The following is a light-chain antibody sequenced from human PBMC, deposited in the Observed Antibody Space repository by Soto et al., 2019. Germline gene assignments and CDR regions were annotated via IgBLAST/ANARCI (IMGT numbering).Light chain of an antibody. CDR2: DVS. V-gene: IGLV2-14*01. Sequence: QSALTQPASVSGSPGQSITISCTGTSSDVGGYNYVSWYQQHPDKAPKLLIYDVSNRPSGVSNRFSGSKSGNTASLTVSGLQDEDEAYYCCSSFTSSRTVVFGGGTKLTVL. J-gene: IGLJ2*01. CDR3: SSFTSSRTVV. CDR1: SSDVGGYNY.